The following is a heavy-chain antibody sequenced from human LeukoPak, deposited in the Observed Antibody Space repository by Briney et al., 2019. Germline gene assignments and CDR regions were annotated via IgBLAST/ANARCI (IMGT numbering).Heavy chain of an antibody. CDR2: IYHSGST. V-gene: IGHV4-4*02. Sequence: PSGTLSLTCAVSGGSISSSNWWSWVRQPPGKGLEWIGEIYHSGSTNYNPSLKSRVTISVDKSKNQFSLKLSSVTAADTAVYYCARMLSDILTGYYYMDVWGKGTTVTVSS. D-gene: IGHD3-9*01. CDR3: ARMLSDILTGYYYMDV. J-gene: IGHJ6*03. CDR1: GGSISSSNW.